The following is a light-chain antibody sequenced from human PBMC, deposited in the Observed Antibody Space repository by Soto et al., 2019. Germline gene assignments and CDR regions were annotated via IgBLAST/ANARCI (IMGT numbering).Light chain of an antibody. V-gene: IGKV3-15*01. Sequence: EIVLTQSPATLSVSPGERATLSCRASQSISDTLAWYQQKPGQAPRLLIHGASTRATGFPARFSGSGSGTDFTLTISSLQPEDFATYYCLQHNSYPPTFGQGTKVDIK. CDR1: QSISDT. CDR3: LQHNSYPPT. J-gene: IGKJ1*01. CDR2: GAS.